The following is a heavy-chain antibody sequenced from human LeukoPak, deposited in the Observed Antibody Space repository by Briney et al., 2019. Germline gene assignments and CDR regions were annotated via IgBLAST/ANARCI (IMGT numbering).Heavy chain of an antibody. CDR3: AKSRADCSSTSCYIKY. D-gene: IGHD2-2*02. CDR1: GFTSSSYA. V-gene: IGHV3-30-3*02. Sequence: SRGSLRLSCAASGFTSSSYAMHWVRQAPGKGLEWVAVISYDGSNKYYADSVKGRFTISRDNSKNTLYLQMNSLRAEDTAVYYCAKSRADCSSTSCYIKYWGQGTLVTVSS. J-gene: IGHJ4*02. CDR2: ISYDGSNK.